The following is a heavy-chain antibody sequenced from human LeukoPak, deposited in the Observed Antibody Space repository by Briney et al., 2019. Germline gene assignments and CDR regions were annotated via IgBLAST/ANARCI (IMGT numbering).Heavy chain of an antibody. Sequence: VQPGGSLRLSCTASGFTFNNYAMTWVRQAPGKGLEWVSAISGNAARTYYTDSVKGRFTISRDNSKYTLYLQMNSLRAEATAIYYCARTYGDYAHLDFWGQGTLVTVSS. D-gene: IGHD4-17*01. CDR2: ISGNAART. CDR3: ARTYGDYAHLDF. CDR1: GFTFNNYA. J-gene: IGHJ4*02. V-gene: IGHV3-23*01.